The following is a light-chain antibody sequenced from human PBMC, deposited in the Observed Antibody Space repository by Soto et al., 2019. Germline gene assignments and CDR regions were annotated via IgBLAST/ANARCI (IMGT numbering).Light chain of an antibody. CDR2: AFS. J-gene: IGLJ1*01. CDR3: SSYTSDSSYV. V-gene: IGLV2-14*01. CDR1: SSDVGLYDY. Sequence: QSALTQPASVSGSPGQSITISCTGTSSDVGLYDYVSWYQQHPGKAPQLMIYAFSNRPSGVSNRFSASKSGNTASLFISGLQAEDEADYYCSSYTSDSSYVFGSGTKVTVL.